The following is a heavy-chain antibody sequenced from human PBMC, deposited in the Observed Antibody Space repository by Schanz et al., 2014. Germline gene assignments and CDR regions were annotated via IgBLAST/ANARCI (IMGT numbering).Heavy chain of an antibody. D-gene: IGHD3-3*01. CDR1: GFIFSNSW. CDR3: ARFLARYQYYGVDV. V-gene: IGHV3-20*04. J-gene: IGHJ6*02. CDR2: INWNGGDT. Sequence: EVQLVESGGGLVQPGGSLRLSCAASGFIFSNSWMSWVRQAPGKGLEWVSGINWNGGDTSYADSVKGRFSISRDNGETSVYLQINSLRVEDTAVYYCARFLARYQYYGVDVWGQGTTVIVSS.